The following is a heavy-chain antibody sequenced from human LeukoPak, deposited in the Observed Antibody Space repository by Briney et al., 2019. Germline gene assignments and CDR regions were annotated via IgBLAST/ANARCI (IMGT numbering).Heavy chain of an antibody. CDR1: GGTFSSYA. V-gene: IGHV1-69*13. D-gene: IGHD5-24*01. Sequence: SVKVSCKASGGTFSSYAISWVRQAPGQGLEWMGGIIPIFGTANYAQKFQGRVTITADESTSTAYMELSSLRSEDTAVYYCARVALGRRWLQTSYYYGMDVWGQGTTVTVSS. CDR3: ARVALGRRWLQTSYYYGMDV. J-gene: IGHJ6*02. CDR2: IIPIFGTA.